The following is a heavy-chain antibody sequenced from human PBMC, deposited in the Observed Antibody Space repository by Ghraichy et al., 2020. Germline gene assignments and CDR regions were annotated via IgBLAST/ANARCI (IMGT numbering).Heavy chain of an antibody. CDR1: GGSLGNYY. J-gene: IGHJ4*02. D-gene: IGHD2-21*01. V-gene: IGHV4-4*07. Sequence: SQTLSLTCTVSGGSLGNYYWSWIRQSAGKGLEWIGRIYNTGTINYNPSLKSRVRMSVDTSKTQFSLELSSVTAADTAVYYCARIRTGAGGAGYFDFWGQGTLVTVSS. CDR3: ARIRTGAGGAGYFDF. CDR2: IYNTGTI.